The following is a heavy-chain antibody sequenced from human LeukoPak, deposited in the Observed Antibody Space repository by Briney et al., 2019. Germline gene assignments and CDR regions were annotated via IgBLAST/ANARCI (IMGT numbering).Heavy chain of an antibody. CDR2: INPILGIA. J-gene: IGHJ4*02. D-gene: IGHD3-10*01. CDR1: GYTFTGYY. CDR3: ARTRWFGEYIGGY. V-gene: IGHV1-69*02. Sequence: SVKVSCKASGYTFTGYYMHWVRQAPGQGLEWMGRINPILGIANYAQKFQGRVTITADKSTSTAYMELSSLRSEDTAVYYCARTRWFGEYIGGYWGQGTLVTVSS.